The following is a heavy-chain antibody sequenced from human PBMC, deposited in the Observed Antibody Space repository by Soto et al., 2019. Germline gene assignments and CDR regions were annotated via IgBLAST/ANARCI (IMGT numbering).Heavy chain of an antibody. V-gene: IGHV1-8*01. CDR2: MNPNSGNT. CDR3: ARERGYGLHY. D-gene: IGHD3-10*01. Sequence: QVQLVQSGAEVKKPGASVKVSCKASGYTFTSYDINWVRQATGQGLEWMGWMNPNSGNTVYAHKFQGRVTITRTHYISTAYMELSSPRSDATAVYYCARERGYGLHYWGQGTRVTVSS. CDR1: GYTFTSYD. J-gene: IGHJ4*02.